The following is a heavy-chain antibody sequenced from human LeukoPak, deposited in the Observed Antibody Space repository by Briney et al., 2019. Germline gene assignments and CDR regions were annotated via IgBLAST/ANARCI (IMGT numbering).Heavy chain of an antibody. CDR3: ARETPARYSGSYGY. J-gene: IGHJ4*02. D-gene: IGHD1-26*01. CDR2: IIPIFGTA. V-gene: IGHV1-69*05. Sequence: GSSVKVSCKASGGTFSSYAISWVRQAPGQGLEWMGGIIPIFGTANYAQKFQGRVTITTDESTSTAYMELSSLRSEDTAVYYCARETPARYSGSYGYWGQGTLVTVSS. CDR1: GGTFSSYA.